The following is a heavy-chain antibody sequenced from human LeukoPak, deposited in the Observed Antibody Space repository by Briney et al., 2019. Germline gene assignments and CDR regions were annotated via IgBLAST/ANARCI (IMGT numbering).Heavy chain of an antibody. J-gene: IGHJ4*02. Sequence: GGSLRLSCAASGFTVSNAWMNWVRQAPGKGLECVGRIKSKTDGGTTDYAAPVKGRFTISRDDSKNTLYLQMNSLKTEDTAVYYCTTATPYCSGGSCYPTVYWGQGTLVTVSS. D-gene: IGHD2-15*01. CDR1: GFTVSNAW. CDR2: IKSKTDGGTT. V-gene: IGHV3-15*07. CDR3: TTATPYCSGGSCYPTVY.